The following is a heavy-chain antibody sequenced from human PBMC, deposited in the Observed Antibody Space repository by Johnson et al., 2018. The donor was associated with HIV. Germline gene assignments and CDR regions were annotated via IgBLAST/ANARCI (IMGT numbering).Heavy chain of an antibody. J-gene: IGHJ3*02. Sequence: VQLVESGGGLVQPGGSLRLSCAASGFTFSRYWMHWVRQAPGKGLVWVSRINSDGSSTSYADSVTGRFTISRDNAKNTLYLQMNSLRAEDTAVYYCARRAYYYDSSGYYSHAFDIWGQGTMVTVSS. V-gene: IGHV3-74*01. D-gene: IGHD3-22*01. CDR1: GFTFSRYW. CDR3: ARRAYYYDSSGYYSHAFDI. CDR2: INSDGSST.